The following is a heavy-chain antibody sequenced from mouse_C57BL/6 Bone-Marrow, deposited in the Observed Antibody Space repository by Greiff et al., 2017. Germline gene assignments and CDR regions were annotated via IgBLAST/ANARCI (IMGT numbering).Heavy chain of an antibody. D-gene: IGHD1-1*01. V-gene: IGHV1-50*01. CDR2: IDPSDSYT. CDR3: ARFGTTVVGYFDY. J-gene: IGHJ2*01. CDR1: GYTFTSYW. Sequence: QVQLKQPGAELVKPGASVKLSCKASGYTFTSYWMQWVKQRPGQGLEWIGEIDPSDSYTNYNQKFKGKATLTVDTSSSTAYMQLSSLTSEDSAVYYCARFGTTVVGYFDYWGQGTTLTVSS.